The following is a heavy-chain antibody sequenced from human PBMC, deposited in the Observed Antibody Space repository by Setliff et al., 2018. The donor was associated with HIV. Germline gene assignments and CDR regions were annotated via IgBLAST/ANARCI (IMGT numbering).Heavy chain of an antibody. CDR2: INAGNGNT. J-gene: IGHJ3*02. Sequence: ASVKVSCKASGYTFTSYAMHWVRQAPGQRLEWMGWINAGNGNTKYSQKFQGRVTITRDTSASTAYMELSSLRSEDTAVYYCAREGQWLDMGDAFDIWGQGTMVTVSS. D-gene: IGHD6-19*01. CDR3: AREGQWLDMGDAFDI. V-gene: IGHV1-3*01. CDR1: GYTFTSYA.